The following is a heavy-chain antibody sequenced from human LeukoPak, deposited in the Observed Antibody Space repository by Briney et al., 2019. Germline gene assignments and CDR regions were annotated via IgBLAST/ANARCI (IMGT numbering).Heavy chain of an antibody. CDR2: IIPILGIA. Sequence: SVKVSCKASGGTFSSYTISWVRQAPGQGLEWMGRIIPILGIANYAQKFQGRVTITTDESTSTAYMELSSLRSEDTAVYYCATDFWSGQYNWFDPWGQGTLVTVSS. V-gene: IGHV1-69*02. CDR1: GGTFSSYT. CDR3: ATDFWSGQYNWFDP. J-gene: IGHJ5*02. D-gene: IGHD3-3*01.